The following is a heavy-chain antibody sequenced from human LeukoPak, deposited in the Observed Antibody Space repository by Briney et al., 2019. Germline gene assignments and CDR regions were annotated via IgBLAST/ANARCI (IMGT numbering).Heavy chain of an antibody. CDR3: ARLDGEGAFDI. V-gene: IGHV4-39*01. CDR1: GGSVSSSSYY. J-gene: IGHJ3*02. D-gene: IGHD7-27*01. CDR2: IYYSGST. Sequence: SETLSLTCTVSGGSVSSSSYYWGWIRQPPGKGLEWIGSIYYSGSTYYNPSLKSRVTISVDTSKNQFSLKLSSVTAADTAVYYCARLDGEGAFDIWGQGTMVTVSS.